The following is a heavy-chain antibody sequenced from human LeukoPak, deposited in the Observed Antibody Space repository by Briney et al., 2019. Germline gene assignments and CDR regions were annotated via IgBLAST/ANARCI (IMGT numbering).Heavy chain of an antibody. CDR1: GFTFSSYA. CDR2: ISYDGSNK. Sequence: GRSLRLSRAASGFTFSSYAMHWVRQAPGKGLEWVAVISYDGSNKYYADSVEGRFTISRDNSRNTLYLQMNSLRAEDTAVYYCARGYVVITYFDYWGQGTLVTVSS. J-gene: IGHJ4*02. V-gene: IGHV3-30*01. D-gene: IGHD3-22*01. CDR3: ARGYVVITYFDY.